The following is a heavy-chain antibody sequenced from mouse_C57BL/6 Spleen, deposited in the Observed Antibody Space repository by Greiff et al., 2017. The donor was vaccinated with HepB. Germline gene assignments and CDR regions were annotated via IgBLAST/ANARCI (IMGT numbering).Heavy chain of an antibody. CDR2: IKPSNGGT. D-gene: IGHD4-1*01. Sequence: QVQLQQSGTELVKPGASVKLSCKASGYTFTSYWMHWVKQRPGQGLEWIGNIKPSNGGTNYNEKFKSKATLTVDKSSSTAYMQLSSLTSEDSAVYYCARLLGLREYFDYWGQGTTLTVSS. J-gene: IGHJ2*01. CDR3: ARLLGLREYFDY. V-gene: IGHV1-53*01. CDR1: GYTFTSYW.